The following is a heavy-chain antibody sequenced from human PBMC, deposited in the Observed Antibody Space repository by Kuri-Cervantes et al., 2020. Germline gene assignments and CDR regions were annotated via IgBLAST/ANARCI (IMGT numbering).Heavy chain of an antibody. D-gene: IGHD5-24*01. V-gene: IGHV4-61*01. CDR2: IYYSGST. CDR1: GGSVSSGSYY. Sequence: GSLRLSCTVSGGSVSSGSYYWSWIRQPPGKGLEWIGYIYYSGSTNYNPSLKSRVTISVDTSKNQFSLKLSSVTAADTAVYYCARGGQRWLQNFDYWGQGTLVTVSS. J-gene: IGHJ4*02. CDR3: ARGGQRWLQNFDY.